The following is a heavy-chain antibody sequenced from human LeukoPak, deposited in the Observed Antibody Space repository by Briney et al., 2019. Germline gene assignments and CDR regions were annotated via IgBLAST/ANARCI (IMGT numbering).Heavy chain of an antibody. Sequence: ASVKVSCKASGYTFTSYGISWVRQAPGQGLEWMGCISAYNGNTNYAQKLQGRVTMTTDTSTSTVYMELSSLRSEDTAVYYCARVVGLTGYSSTWYSGYYYYMDVWGKGTTVTISS. CDR2: ISAYNGNT. J-gene: IGHJ6*03. D-gene: IGHD6-13*01. CDR1: GYTFTSYG. V-gene: IGHV1-18*01. CDR3: ARVVGLTGYSSTWYSGYYYYMDV.